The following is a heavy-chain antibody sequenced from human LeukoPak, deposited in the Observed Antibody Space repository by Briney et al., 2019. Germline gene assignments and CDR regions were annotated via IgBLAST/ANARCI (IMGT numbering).Heavy chain of an antibody. CDR3: ARPSGSYYFYYMDV. Sequence: PGGSLRLSCAASGFTFSSYSMNWVRQAPGKGLEWVSGINWNGDSTGYADSVKGRFTISRDNAKNSLYLQMNSLRAEDTALYYCARPSGSYYFYYMDVWGKGTTVTVSS. V-gene: IGHV3-20*04. D-gene: IGHD1-26*01. CDR2: INWNGDST. CDR1: GFTFSSYS. J-gene: IGHJ6*03.